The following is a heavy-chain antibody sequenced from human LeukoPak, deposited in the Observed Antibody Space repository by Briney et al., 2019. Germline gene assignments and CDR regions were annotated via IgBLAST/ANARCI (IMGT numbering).Heavy chain of an antibody. J-gene: IGHJ2*01. CDR1: GGSISSSSYY. Sequence: PSETLSLTCTVSGGSISSSSYYWSWIRQPPGKGLEWIGYIYYSGSTNYNPSLKSRVTISVDTSKNQFSLKLSSVTTADTAVYYCARTEEMATALDWYFDLWGRGTLVTVSS. CDR3: ARTEEMATALDWYFDL. V-gene: IGHV4-61*01. CDR2: IYYSGST. D-gene: IGHD5-24*01.